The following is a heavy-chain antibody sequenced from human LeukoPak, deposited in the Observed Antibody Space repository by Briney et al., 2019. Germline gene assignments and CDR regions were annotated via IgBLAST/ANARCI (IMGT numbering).Heavy chain of an antibody. CDR2: IHYSGST. Sequence: SETLSLTCAVYGGSFSSSNHYWSWIRQHPGKGLEWIGYIHYSGSTYYNPSLKSRLTISADTSKSQFSLKVSSVTAADTAVYYCARRHTVYNWFDPWGQGTLVTVSS. J-gene: IGHJ5*02. CDR3: ARRHTVYNWFDP. D-gene: IGHD4-11*01. V-gene: IGHV4-31*11. CDR1: GGSFSSSNHY.